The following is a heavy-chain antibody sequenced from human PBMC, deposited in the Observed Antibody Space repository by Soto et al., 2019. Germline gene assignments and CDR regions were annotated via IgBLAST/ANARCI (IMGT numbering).Heavy chain of an antibody. D-gene: IGHD3-9*01. CDR1: VYTFDNFG. Sequence: XSVKVPCKTSVYTFDNFGISWVRQAPGQGFEWMGWISDYSGDIKFAQKFQDRLTLTTDTSTSTAYMELRSLTSHDTAIYYCVRDLDYEILIGSRGPPNFENWGKGTLVTVSS. CDR2: ISDYSGDI. CDR3: VRDLDYEILIGSRGPPNFEN. J-gene: IGHJ4*02. V-gene: IGHV1-18*01.